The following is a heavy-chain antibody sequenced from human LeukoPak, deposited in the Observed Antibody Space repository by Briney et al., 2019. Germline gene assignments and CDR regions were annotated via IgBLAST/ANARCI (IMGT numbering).Heavy chain of an antibody. CDR1: GDSVSGNRAT. CDR3: GRAEHDWGSDY. CDR2: IHYRSKWYS. V-gene: IGHV6-1*01. D-gene: IGHD3-9*01. Sequence: SQPLSLTCAISGDSVSGNRATWNWLRQSPSRGLEWLGRIHYRSKWYSDYAVSVKGRITINPDTSKNQFSLLLNSVTPEDTAVYFCGRAEHDWGSDYWGQGTLVTVSS. J-gene: IGHJ4*02.